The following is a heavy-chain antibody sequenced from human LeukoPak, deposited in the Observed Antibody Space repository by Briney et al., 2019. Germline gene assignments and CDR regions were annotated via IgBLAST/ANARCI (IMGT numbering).Heavy chain of an antibody. J-gene: IGHJ4*02. CDR3: ARDSPYYDFWSIDPPGY. D-gene: IGHD3-3*01. CDR1: GYTFAAYG. CDR2: INTYNGKT. V-gene: IGHV1-18*01. Sequence: ASVKVSCKASGYTFAAYGISWVRQAPGQGLEWMGLINTYNGKTMYAQNVQGRVTMTIDTSASTAYMELRSLRSDDTAVYYCARDSPYYDFWSIDPPGYWGQGTLVTVSS.